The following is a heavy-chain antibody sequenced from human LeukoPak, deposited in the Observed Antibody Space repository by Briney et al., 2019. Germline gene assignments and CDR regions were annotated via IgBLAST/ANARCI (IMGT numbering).Heavy chain of an antibody. J-gene: IGHJ4*02. D-gene: IGHD3-3*01. CDR1: GFTFSSYG. V-gene: IGHV3-33*01. Sequence: GGSLRLSCAASGFTFSSYGMHWVRQAPGKGLEWVAVIWYDGSNKYYADSVKGRFTISRDNSKNTLYLQMNSLRAEDTAVYYCARDSRITIFGVVITPPFDYWGQGTLVTVSS. CDR3: ARDSRITIFGVVITPPFDY. CDR2: IWYDGSNK.